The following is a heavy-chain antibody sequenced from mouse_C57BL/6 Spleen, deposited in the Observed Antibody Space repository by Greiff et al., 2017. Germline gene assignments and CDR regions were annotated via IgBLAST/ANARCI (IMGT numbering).Heavy chain of an antibody. CDR3: TRVGDSSGYGPFDY. Sequence: QVQLQQSGAELVRPGASVTLSCKASGYTFTDYEMHWVKQTPVHGLEWIGAIDPETGGTAYNQKFKGKATLTADKSSSTAYVELRSLTSEDSAVYYCTRVGDSSGYGPFDYWGQGTTLTVSS. J-gene: IGHJ2*01. CDR2: IDPETGGT. V-gene: IGHV1-15*01. CDR1: GYTFTDYE. D-gene: IGHD3-2*02.